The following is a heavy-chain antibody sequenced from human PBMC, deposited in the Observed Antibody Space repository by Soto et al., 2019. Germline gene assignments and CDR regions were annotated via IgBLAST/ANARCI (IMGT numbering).Heavy chain of an antibody. CDR2: INPNSGGT. V-gene: IGHV1-2*04. D-gene: IGHD3-10*01. CDR1: GYTFTGYY. CDR3: ARNYYGSGSYYNDVYFDY. Sequence: GASVKVSCKASGYTFTGYYMHWVRQAPGQGLEWMGWINPNSGGTNYAQKFQGWVTMTRDTSISTAYMEPSRLRSDDTAVYYCARNYYGSGSYYNDVYFDYWGQGTLVTVSS. J-gene: IGHJ4*02.